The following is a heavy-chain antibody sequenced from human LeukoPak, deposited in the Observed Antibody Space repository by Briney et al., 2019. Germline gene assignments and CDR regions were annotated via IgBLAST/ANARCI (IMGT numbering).Heavy chain of an antibody. CDR1: GFTFSDYY. CDR3: ARDQVSVAGTGIDY. CDR2: ISSSGNSI. V-gene: IGHV3-11*04. J-gene: IGHJ4*02. Sequence: GGSLRLSCAASGFTFSDYYMSWIRQAPGKGLEWVSYISSSGNSISYADSVKGRFTISRDNAKNSLYLQMNSLRAEDTAVYYCARDQVSVAGTGIDYWGQGTLVTASS. D-gene: IGHD6-13*01.